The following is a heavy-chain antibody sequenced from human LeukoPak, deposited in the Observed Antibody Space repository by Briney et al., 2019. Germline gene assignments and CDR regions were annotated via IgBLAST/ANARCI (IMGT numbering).Heavy chain of an antibody. CDR2: INHSGST. D-gene: IGHD3-3*01. V-gene: IGHV4-34*01. CDR3: ARFFQDY. Sequence: SETLSLTCAVYGGSFSGYYRSWIRQPPGKGLEWIGEINHSGSTNYNPSLKSRVTISVDTSKNQFSLKLSSVTAADTAVYYCARFFQDYWGQGTLVTVSS. J-gene: IGHJ4*02. CDR1: GGSFSGYY.